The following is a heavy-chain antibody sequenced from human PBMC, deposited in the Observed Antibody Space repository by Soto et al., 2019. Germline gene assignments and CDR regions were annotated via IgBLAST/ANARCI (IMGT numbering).Heavy chain of an antibody. CDR2: IDPSGGST. V-gene: IGHV1-46*01. J-gene: IGHJ4*02. Sequence: QVRLVQSGAEVKKPGASVSISCKTSGFTFTTYYIHWVRQAPGQGLEWMGMIDPSGGSTTYAQKFQGRITMTSDMSKSTVYMELISLRSEDTAVYYCARVPYDTTGYYAFWGQGTLVTVSS. D-gene: IGHD3-22*01. CDR1: GFTFTTYY. CDR3: ARVPYDTTGYYAF.